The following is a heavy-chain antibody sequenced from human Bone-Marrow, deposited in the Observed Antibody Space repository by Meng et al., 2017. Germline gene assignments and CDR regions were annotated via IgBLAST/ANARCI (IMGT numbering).Heavy chain of an antibody. Sequence: QVQLRAPGADVKKPVSSVKVSCKGCGYNFSSNSMHSERQAPGQRLEWIGIINPSGGSTSYAQKFQGRVNMTRDTSTSTVYMELRSLRSDDTAVYYCARCSPYSSGWYGKPWFDYWGQGTLVTVSS. CDR1: GYNFSSNS. V-gene: IGHV1-46*01. CDR2: INPSGGST. CDR3: ARCSPYSSGWYGKPWFDY. J-gene: IGHJ4*02. D-gene: IGHD6-19*01.